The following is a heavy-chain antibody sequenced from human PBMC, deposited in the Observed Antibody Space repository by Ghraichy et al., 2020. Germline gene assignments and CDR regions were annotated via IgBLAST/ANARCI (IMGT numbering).Heavy chain of an antibody. J-gene: IGHJ4*02. CDR3: ASGTRYYFDY. CDR2: INHSGST. CDR1: GGSFSGYY. V-gene: IGHV4-34*01. Sequence: SQTLSLTCAVYGGSFSGYYWSWIRQPPGKGLEWIGEINHSGSTNYNPSLKSRVTISVDTSKNQFSLKLSSVTAADTAVYYCASGTRYYFDYWGQGTLVTVSS.